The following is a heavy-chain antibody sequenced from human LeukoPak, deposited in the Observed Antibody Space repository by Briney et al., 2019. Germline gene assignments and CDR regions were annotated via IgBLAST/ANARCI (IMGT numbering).Heavy chain of an antibody. CDR2: IYYSGST. D-gene: IGHD3-3*01. J-gene: IGHJ6*03. V-gene: IGHV4-59*01. Sequence: SETLSLTCTVSGGSISSYYWSWIRQPPGKGLEWIGYIYYSGSTNYNPSLKSRVTISVDTSKNQFSLKLSSVTAADTAVYYCARGFRITIFGVGFPYYMDVWGKGTTVTVSS. CDR1: GGSISSYY. CDR3: ARGFRITIFGVGFPYYMDV.